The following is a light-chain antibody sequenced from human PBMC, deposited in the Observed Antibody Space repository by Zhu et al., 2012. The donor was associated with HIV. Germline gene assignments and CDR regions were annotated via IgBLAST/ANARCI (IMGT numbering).Light chain of an antibody. CDR2: GAS. J-gene: IGKJ2*01. CDR1: QSVGSN. V-gene: IGKV3-15*01. Sequence: EIVLTQSPATLSVSSGEGATLSCRISQSVGSNLAWYQQKPGQAPRLVIYGASTRATGIPARFSGSGSGTDFTLTISSLQSEDFAVYYCQHYNDWPPLYTFGQGTKLEMK. CDR3: QHYNDWPPLYT.